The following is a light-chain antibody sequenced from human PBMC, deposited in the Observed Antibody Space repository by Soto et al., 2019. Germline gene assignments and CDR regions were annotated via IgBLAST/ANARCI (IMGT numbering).Light chain of an antibody. J-gene: IGKJ4*01. CDR3: QQYDRSPLT. CDR2: GAS. Sequence: EIMLTQSPGTLSLSPGERATLSCRASQSVSSSYLAWYQQKPGQAPRFLIYGASSRATGIPDRFSGSGSGTDFTLTISRLEPEDFAVYYCQQYDRSPLTFGGGTKVDIK. CDR1: QSVSSSY. V-gene: IGKV3-20*01.